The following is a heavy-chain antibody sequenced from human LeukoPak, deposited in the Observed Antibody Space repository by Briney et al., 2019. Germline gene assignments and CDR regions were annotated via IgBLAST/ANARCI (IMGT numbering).Heavy chain of an antibody. J-gene: IGHJ4*02. CDR1: GGTFSSYA. Sequence: GASVKVSCKASGGTFSSYAISWVRQAPGQGLEWMGGIIPIFGTANYAQKFQGRATITADESTSTAYMELSSLRSEDTAVYYCARAPFGGSYSSGEDYWGQGTLVTVSS. V-gene: IGHV1-69*13. D-gene: IGHD1-26*01. CDR2: IIPIFGTA. CDR3: ARAPFGGSYSSGEDY.